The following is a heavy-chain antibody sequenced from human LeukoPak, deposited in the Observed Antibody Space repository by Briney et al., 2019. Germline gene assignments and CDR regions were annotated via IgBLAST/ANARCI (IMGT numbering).Heavy chain of an antibody. J-gene: IGHJ4*02. Sequence: SETLSLTCAVSGYPFSSDYYRGWIRQPPGQGLEWIGTIYHSGSTYYNPSLKSRVTISVDTSKSQFSLKLSSVTAADTAIYYCARHIWVTGVTYYFDYWGQGTLVTVSS. CDR1: GYPFSSDYY. CDR2: IYHSGST. V-gene: IGHV4-38-2*01. D-gene: IGHD3-3*02. CDR3: ARHIWVTGVTYYFDY.